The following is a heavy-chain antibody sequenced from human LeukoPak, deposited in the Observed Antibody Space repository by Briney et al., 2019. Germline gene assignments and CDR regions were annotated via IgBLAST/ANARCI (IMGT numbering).Heavy chain of an antibody. Sequence: PSETLSLTCAVSGGSISSYYWSWIRQPPGKGLEWIGYIYYSGSTNYNPSLKSRVTISVDTSKNQSSLKLSSVTAADTAVYYCARGLWSTHYYYYYMDVWGKGTTVTVSS. J-gene: IGHJ6*03. CDR3: ARGLWSTHYYYYYMDV. V-gene: IGHV4-59*01. CDR2: IYYSGST. D-gene: IGHD2-21*01. CDR1: GGSISSYY.